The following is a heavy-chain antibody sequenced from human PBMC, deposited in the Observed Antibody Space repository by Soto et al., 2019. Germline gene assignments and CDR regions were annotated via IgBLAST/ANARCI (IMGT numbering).Heavy chain of an antibody. D-gene: IGHD3-3*01. J-gene: IGHJ4*02. CDR1: GDSISSGYF. V-gene: IGHV4-30-4*01. CDR3: ARGPSADKIDY. Sequence: QVQLQESGPGLVEPSQTLSLTCSVSGDSISSGYFWSWIRQSPGKGLEWIGHTYNSGTTYNNPSLRSRGTISIDTSRNQFSLRLTSVTAADTVVYYCARGPSADKIDYWGQGTLVTVSS. CDR2: TYNSGTT.